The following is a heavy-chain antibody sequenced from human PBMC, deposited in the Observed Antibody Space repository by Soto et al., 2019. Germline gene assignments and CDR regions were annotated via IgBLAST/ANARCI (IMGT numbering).Heavy chain of an antibody. CDR2: IYYSGST. D-gene: IGHD3-10*02. V-gene: IGHV4-31*03. CDR3: ARGFRLVFGELPLDY. J-gene: IGHJ4*02. Sequence: PSETLSLTCTVSGGSISSGGYYWSWIRQHPGKGLEWIGYIYYSGSTYYNPSLKSRVTISVDTSKNQFSLKLSSVTAADTAVYYCARGFRLVFGELPLDYWGQGTLVTVSS. CDR1: GGSISSGGYY.